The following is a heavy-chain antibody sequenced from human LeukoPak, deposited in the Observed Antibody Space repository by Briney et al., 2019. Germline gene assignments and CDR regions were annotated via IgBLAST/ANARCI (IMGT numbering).Heavy chain of an antibody. CDR1: GGSISSYY. J-gene: IGHJ4*02. Sequence: SETLSLTCTVSGGSISSYYWSWIRQPPGKGLEWIGSFYHSESTYYNPSLKSRVTISVDTSKNQFSLKLISVTAADTAVYYCARYGSGSYPADYWGQGTLVTVSS. CDR3: ARYGSGSYPADY. V-gene: IGHV4-59*08. CDR2: FYHSEST. D-gene: IGHD3-10*01.